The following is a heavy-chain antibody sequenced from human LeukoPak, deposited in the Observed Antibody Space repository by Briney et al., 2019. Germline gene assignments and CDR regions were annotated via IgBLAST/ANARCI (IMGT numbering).Heavy chain of an antibody. CDR1: GFTLSSYA. J-gene: IGHJ6*02. V-gene: IGHV3-30-3*01. D-gene: IGHD4-17*01. Sequence: GGSLRLSCAASGFTLSSYAMHWVRQAPGKGLEWVAVISYDGSNKYYADSVKCRFTISRDNSKNTLYLQMNSLRAEDTAVYYCAREGPVTNSNYYYYGMDVWGQGTTVTVSS. CDR3: AREGPVTNSNYYYYGMDV. CDR2: ISYDGSNK.